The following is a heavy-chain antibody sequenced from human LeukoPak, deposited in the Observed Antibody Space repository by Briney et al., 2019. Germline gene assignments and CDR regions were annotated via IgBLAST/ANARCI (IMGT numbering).Heavy chain of an antibody. D-gene: IGHD6-13*01. Sequence: GESLKISCKGSEYNFNNYWSSWVRQMPGKGLEWMGRIDPSDSYTNYSPSFQGHVTISADKSVATVYLQWSSLKASYTAMYYCGRQDIAAAGLALDYWGQGTLVTVSS. V-gene: IGHV5-10-1*01. CDR1: EYNFNNYW. CDR3: GRQDIAAAGLALDY. CDR2: IDPSDSYT. J-gene: IGHJ4*02.